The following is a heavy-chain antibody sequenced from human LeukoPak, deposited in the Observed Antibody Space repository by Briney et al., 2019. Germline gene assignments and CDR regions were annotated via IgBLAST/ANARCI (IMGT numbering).Heavy chain of an antibody. CDR3: ARGYSSSWTDAFDI. V-gene: IGHV1-69*01. D-gene: IGHD6-13*01. CDR1: GGTFSSYA. J-gene: IGHJ3*02. CDR2: IIPIFGTA. Sequence: SVKVSCKASGGTFSSYAISWVRQAPGQGLEWMGGIIPIFGTANYAQKFQGRVTITADESTSTAYMELSSLRSEDSAVYYCARGYSSSWTDAFDIWGQGTTVTVSS.